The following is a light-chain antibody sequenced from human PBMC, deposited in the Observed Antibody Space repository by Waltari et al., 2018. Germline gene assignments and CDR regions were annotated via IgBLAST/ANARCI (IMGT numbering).Light chain of an antibody. V-gene: IGKV1-5*03. CDR3: QDYNTYT. Sequence: DIQMTQSPSTLSASVGDRVTITCRASQRISPWLAWFQQKPGKAPKLLIYKESILHSGVPSRFSGSVAVTEYTLTLSSLQPDDLATYYCQDYNTYTFGQGTKVGIK. J-gene: IGKJ1*01. CDR2: KES. CDR1: QRISPW.